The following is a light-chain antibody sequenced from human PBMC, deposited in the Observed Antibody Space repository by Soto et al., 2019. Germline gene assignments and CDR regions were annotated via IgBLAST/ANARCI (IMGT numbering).Light chain of an antibody. CDR2: WAS. CDR3: QQYYSTVT. J-gene: IGKJ1*01. Sequence: DIVMTQSPDSLAVSLSERVTINCKSSQSVLYSSNNKNYLAWYQQKPGQPPKLLIYWASTRESGVPDRFSGSGSGTDFTLTISSLQAEDVAVYYCQQYYSTVTFGQGTKVEIK. CDR1: QSVLYSSNNKNY. V-gene: IGKV4-1*01.